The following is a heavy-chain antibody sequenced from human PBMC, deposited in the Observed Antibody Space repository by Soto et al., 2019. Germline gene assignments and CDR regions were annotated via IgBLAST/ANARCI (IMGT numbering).Heavy chain of an antibody. V-gene: IGHV1-18*01. Sequence: QVHLVQSGAEVKKPGASVKVSCKGSGYGFTTYGITWVRQAPGQGLEWMAWISAHNGNTNYAQKLQVRVTVTRDTSTSTAYMAVRGLRSDDTVVYYCARGRYGDYGGQGDLVSVPS. J-gene: IGHJ4*02. D-gene: IGHD1-1*01. CDR2: ISAHNGNT. CDR1: GYGFTTYG. CDR3: ARGRYGDY.